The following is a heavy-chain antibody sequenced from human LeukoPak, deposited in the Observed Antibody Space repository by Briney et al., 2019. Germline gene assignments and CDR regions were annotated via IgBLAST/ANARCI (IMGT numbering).Heavy chain of an antibody. Sequence: PSETLSLTCTVSGGSISRYYWSCIRQPPGKGLEWIGYIYYSGSTNYNPSLKSRVTISVDTSKNQFSLKLSSVTAADTAVYYCARAVYYTYYYYGMDVWGQGTTVTVSS. CDR2: IYYSGST. J-gene: IGHJ6*02. D-gene: IGHD3-10*01. V-gene: IGHV4-59*01. CDR3: ARAVYYTYYYYGMDV. CDR1: GGSISRYY.